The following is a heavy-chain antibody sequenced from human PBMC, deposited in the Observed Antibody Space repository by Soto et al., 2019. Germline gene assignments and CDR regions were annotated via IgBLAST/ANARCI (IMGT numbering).Heavy chain of an antibody. CDR2: INHSGST. CDR1: GGSFSGYY. V-gene: IGHV4-34*01. D-gene: IGHD3-10*01. CDR3: ARGLPRYYYGSGSYGH. Sequence: PSETLSLTCTVYGGSFSGYYWSWIRQPPGKGLEWIGEINHSGSTNYNPSLKSRVTISVDTSKNQFSLKLSSVTAADMSVYYCARGLPRYYYGSGSYGHWGQGTLVTVSS. J-gene: IGHJ4*02.